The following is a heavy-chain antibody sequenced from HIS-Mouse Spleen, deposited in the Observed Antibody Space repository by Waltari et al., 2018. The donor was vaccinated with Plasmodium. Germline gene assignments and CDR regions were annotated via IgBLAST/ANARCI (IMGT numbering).Heavy chain of an antibody. J-gene: IGHJ2*01. Sequence: EVQLVESGGGLVQPGGSLRFLCAASGFTFSRYWMSWVRQAPGKGLEWVANIKQDGSEKYYVDSVKGRFTISRDNAKNSLYLQMNSLRAEDTAVYYCASSWYWYFDLWGRGTLVTVSS. V-gene: IGHV3-7*01. CDR1: GFTFSRYW. CDR3: ASSWYWYFDL. D-gene: IGHD6-13*01. CDR2: IKQDGSEK.